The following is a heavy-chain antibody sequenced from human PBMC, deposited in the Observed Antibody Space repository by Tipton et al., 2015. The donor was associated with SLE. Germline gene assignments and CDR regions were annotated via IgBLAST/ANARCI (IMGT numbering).Heavy chain of an antibody. Sequence: TLSLTCTVSGGSISSYYWSWIRQPPGKGLEWIGYIYYSGSTNYNPSLNSRVTISVDTSKNQFSLKLSSVTAADTAVYYCAAVDRGVSDYWGQGTLVTVSS. J-gene: IGHJ4*02. CDR3: AAVDRGVSDY. V-gene: IGHV4-59*07. D-gene: IGHD3-10*01. CDR2: IYYSGST. CDR1: GGSISSYY.